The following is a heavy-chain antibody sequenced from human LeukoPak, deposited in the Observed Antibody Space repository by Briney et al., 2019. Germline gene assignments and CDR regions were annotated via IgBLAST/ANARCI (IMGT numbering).Heavy chain of an antibody. CDR2: IYTSGST. Sequence: SETLSLTCTVSGGSISSYYWSWIRQPAGKGLEWIGRIYTSGSTNYNPSLKSRVTMSVDTSKNQFSLKLSSVTAADTAVYYCARSLYSSGWYRLFDYWGQGTLVTVSS. CDR3: ARSLYSSGWYRLFDY. J-gene: IGHJ4*02. V-gene: IGHV4-4*07. D-gene: IGHD6-19*01. CDR1: GGSISSYY.